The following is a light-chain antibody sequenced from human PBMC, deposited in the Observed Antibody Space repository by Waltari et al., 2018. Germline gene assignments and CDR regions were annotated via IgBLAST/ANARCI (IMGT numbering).Light chain of an antibody. CDR3: AAWDDRLNGVV. CDR1: RSTIGTNS. V-gene: IGLV1-44*01. J-gene: IGLJ2*01. CDR2: SNK. Sequence: QSVLTQQPSASGTPGPRVTISCSGSRSTIGTNSVNWYQPFPGTAPKLLHYSNKHRPSGVPDRFAGSKSGTSASLAISGLRSEDEAHYYCAAWDDRLNGVVFGGGTKLTVL.